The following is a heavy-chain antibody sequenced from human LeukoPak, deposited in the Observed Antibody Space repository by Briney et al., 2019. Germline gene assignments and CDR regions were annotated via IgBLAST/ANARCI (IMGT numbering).Heavy chain of an antibody. CDR2: ISTTGAYI. CDR1: GFTFSGYS. CDR3: ARDGAAAAGRYFDY. Sequence: GGSLRLSCAASGFTFSGYSTNWVRQAPGKGLEWVSSISTTGAYIYYADSVKGRLTTSRDNAKSSLYLEMNSLRAEDTAVYYCARDGAAAAGRYFDYWGQGSLVTVSS. J-gene: IGHJ4*02. D-gene: IGHD6-13*01. V-gene: IGHV3-21*01.